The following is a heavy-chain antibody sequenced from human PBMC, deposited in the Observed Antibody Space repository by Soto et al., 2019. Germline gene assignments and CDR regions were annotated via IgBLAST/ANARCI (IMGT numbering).Heavy chain of an antibody. CDR1: GDSFTTYW. D-gene: IGHD6-13*01. CDR2: IYPGDFDT. CDR3: ARSPRSSPYFDY. J-gene: IGHJ4*02. Sequence: GESLKISCRVSGDSFTTYWIAWVRQMPGKGLEWMGIIYPGDFDTRYSPSFHGKVTISAGRSINTAYLQWNSLEASDTAFYFCARSPRSSPYFDYWGQGALFTVSS. V-gene: IGHV5-51*01.